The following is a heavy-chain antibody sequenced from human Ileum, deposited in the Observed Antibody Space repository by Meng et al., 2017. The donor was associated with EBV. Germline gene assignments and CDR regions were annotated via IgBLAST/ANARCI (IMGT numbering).Heavy chain of an antibody. CDR2: IHHSGST. V-gene: IGHV4-39*07. J-gene: IGHJ4*02. Sequence: QLRLQASGPGLVKPPVNLSPMCSVSGGSISRSNFFWGWVRQTPGKGLEWIASIHHSGSTYSNPSLRSRVTMSVDTSKNQFSLRLTSVTAADTALYFCTRECIDTTGVYERSDYWGQGSLVTASS. D-gene: IGHD2-8*01. CDR3: TRECIDTTGVYERSDY. CDR1: GGSISRSNFF.